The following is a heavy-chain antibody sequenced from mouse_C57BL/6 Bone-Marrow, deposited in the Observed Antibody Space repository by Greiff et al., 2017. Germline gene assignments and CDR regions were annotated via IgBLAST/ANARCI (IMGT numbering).Heavy chain of an antibody. D-gene: IGHD2-1*01. CDR3: ARSDYGNYEWYFDV. CDR1: GYTFTSYW. V-gene: IGHV1-64*01. Sequence: QVQLQQPGAELVKPGASVKLSCKASGYTFTSYWMHWVKQRPGQGLEWIGMIHPNSGSTNYNEKFKSKATLTVDKSSSTAYMQLSSLTSEDSAVYYCARSDYGNYEWYFDVWGTGTTVTVCS. CDR2: IHPNSGST. J-gene: IGHJ1*03.